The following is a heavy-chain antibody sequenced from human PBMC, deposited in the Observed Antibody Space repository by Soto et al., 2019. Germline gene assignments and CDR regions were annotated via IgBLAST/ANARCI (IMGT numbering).Heavy chain of an antibody. CDR3: VRSVPAAIWDYDGMDV. J-gene: IGHJ6*02. D-gene: IGHD2-2*01. V-gene: IGHV4-4*02. Sequence: QVRLLESGPRLVKPSGTLSLTCAVSGGSVSSSSCWSWGRQAPGQGLVRIGATYHSGTFNYNPSLESRVTVSVDRYRNQFSMNLNSVTAADTAVYYCVRSVPAAIWDYDGMDVWGQGTTVTVSS. CDR2: TYHSGTF. CDR1: GGSVSSSSC.